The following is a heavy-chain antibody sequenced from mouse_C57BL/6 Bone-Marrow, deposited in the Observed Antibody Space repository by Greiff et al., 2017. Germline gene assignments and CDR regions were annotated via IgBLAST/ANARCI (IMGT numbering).Heavy chain of an antibody. J-gene: IGHJ3*01. Sequence: EVQGVESGGDLVKPGASLTLSCAASGFTFSSYGMSWVRQTPDKRLEWVATISSGGSYTYYPDSVKGRFTISRDNAKNTLYLQVSSLKSEDTAMYYGARSRTVEKAYWGQGTLVTVSA. CDR2: ISSGGSYT. D-gene: IGHD1-1*01. CDR1: GFTFSSYG. CDR3: ARSRTVEKAY. V-gene: IGHV5-6*01.